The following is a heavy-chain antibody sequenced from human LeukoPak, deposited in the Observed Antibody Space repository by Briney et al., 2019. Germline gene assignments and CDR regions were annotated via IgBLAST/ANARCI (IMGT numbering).Heavy chain of an antibody. CDR3: AKDPPRGDGYQPNFFDS. CDR1: GFTVSSNY. J-gene: IGHJ4*02. D-gene: IGHD5-24*01. V-gene: IGHV3-53*01. CDR2: IFSGGST. Sequence: GGSLRLSCAASGFTVSSNYMNWVRQAPGKGLEWVSVIFSGGSTYYAESVKGRFTVSRDNSKSTLFLEMNSLRAEDTAVYYCAKDPPRGDGYQPNFFDSWGQGTLVTVSS.